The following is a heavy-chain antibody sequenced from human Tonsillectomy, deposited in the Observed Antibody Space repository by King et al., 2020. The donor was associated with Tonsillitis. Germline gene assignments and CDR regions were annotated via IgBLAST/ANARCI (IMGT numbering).Heavy chain of an antibody. V-gene: IGHV3-23*04. J-gene: IGHJ3*02. D-gene: IGHD3-10*01. CDR2: ISGSGGST. CDR1: GFTFSSYA. Sequence: VQLVESGGGLVQPGGSLRLSCAASGFTFSSYAMSWVRQAPGKGLEWGSAISGSGGSTYYADSVKGRFTISRDNSKKPLYLQMNSLRAEDTAVYYCAKFRGSTGWWDAFDIWGQGTMVTVSS. CDR3: AKFRGSTGWWDAFDI.